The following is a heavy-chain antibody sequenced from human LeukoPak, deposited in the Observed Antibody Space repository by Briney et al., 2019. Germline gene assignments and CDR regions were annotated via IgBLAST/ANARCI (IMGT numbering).Heavy chain of an antibody. CDR2: IHSDGKT. D-gene: IGHD3-9*01. CDR1: GFTVSSNY. Sequence: PGGSLRPSCAASGFTVSSNYVSWVRQAPGEGLEWVSVIHSDGKTYYTDSVKGRFTISRDSSQNTLYLQMNSLRAEDTAVYYCARHGVLRYIDDWGQGTLVTVSS. J-gene: IGHJ4*02. V-gene: IGHV3-53*01. CDR3: ARHGVLRYIDD.